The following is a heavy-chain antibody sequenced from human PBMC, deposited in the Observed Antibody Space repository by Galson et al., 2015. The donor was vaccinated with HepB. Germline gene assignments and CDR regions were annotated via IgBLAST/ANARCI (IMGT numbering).Heavy chain of an antibody. CDR2: ISYDGSNK. J-gene: IGHJ2*01. CDR1: GFTFNSYA. Sequence: SLRLSCAASGFTFNSYAMHWVRQAPGKGLEWVAVISYDGSNKYYADSVKGRFTISRDNSKNTLYLQMNSLRAEDTAVYYCARGTGYSSGWHGDWYFDLWGRGTLVAVPS. V-gene: IGHV3-30*04. D-gene: IGHD6-19*01. CDR3: ARGTGYSSGWHGDWYFDL.